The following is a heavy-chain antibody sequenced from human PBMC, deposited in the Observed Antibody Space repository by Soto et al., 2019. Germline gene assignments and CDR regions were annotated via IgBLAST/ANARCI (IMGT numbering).Heavy chain of an antibody. D-gene: IGHD3-10*01. CDR1: GFTFSSSW. Sequence: EVQLVESGGGLVQPGGSLRLSCAASGFTFSSSWMHWVRQAPGKGLVWVSRINSGASTTNYADSVKGRFTISRDNAKNTLYLQMDSLTAEDTAVYYCARGPTVWFGYDYWGQGTLLTVSS. V-gene: IGHV3-74*01. J-gene: IGHJ4*02. CDR2: INSGASTT. CDR3: ARGPTVWFGYDY.